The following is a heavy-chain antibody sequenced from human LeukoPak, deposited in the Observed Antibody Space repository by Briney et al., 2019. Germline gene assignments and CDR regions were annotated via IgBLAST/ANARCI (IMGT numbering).Heavy chain of an antibody. CDR1: GYTFTSYG. CDR3: ARDFSSSWYVPDWFDP. J-gene: IGHJ5*02. CDR2: ISAYNGNT. Sequence: ASVKVSCKASGYTFTSYGISWVRQAPGQGLEWMGWISAYNGNTNYAQKLQGRVTMTTDTSTSTAYMELRSLRSDDTAVCYCARDFSSSWYVPDWFDPWGQGTLVTVSS. V-gene: IGHV1-18*01. D-gene: IGHD6-13*01.